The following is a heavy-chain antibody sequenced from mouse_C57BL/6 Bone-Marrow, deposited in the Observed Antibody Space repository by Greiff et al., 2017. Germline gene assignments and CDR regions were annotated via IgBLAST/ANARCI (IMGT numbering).Heavy chain of an antibody. CDR2: IHPNSGST. CDR3: ARFGYSWYVDV. Sequence: QVQLQQPGAELVKPGASVKLSCKASGYTFTSYWMHWVKQRPGQGLEWIGMIHPNSGSTNYNEKFKSKATLPVDKSSSTAYMQLSSLTSEDSAVYYRARFGYSWYVDVWGTGTTVTVSS. J-gene: IGHJ1*03. D-gene: IGHD2-3*01. CDR1: GYTFTSYW. V-gene: IGHV1-64*01.